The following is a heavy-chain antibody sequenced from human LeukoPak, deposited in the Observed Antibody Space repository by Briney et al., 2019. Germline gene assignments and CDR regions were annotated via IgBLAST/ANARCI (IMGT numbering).Heavy chain of an antibody. J-gene: IGHJ4*02. Sequence: ASVKVSCKASGYSITDYAMNWVRQAPGQGLEWMGWINTYNGNPTYAQGFTGRFVFSLDTSVSTAYLQISSLKSEDTAIYYCATGGAYNLDYWGQGTLVTVSS. CDR3: ATGGAYNLDY. V-gene: IGHV7-4-1*02. CDR1: GYSITDYA. D-gene: IGHD1-14*01. CDR2: INTYNGNP.